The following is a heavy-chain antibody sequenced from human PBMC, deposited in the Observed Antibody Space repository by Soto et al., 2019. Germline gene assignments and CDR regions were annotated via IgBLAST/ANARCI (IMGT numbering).Heavy chain of an antibody. Sequence: PSETLSLTCTVSGGSISSSSYSWGWIRQPPGKGPEWIGTFYYSGSTNYNPSLKSRVTISVDTSKNQFSLKLSSVTAADTAVYYCARVGYGMDVWGQGTTVTVSS. D-gene: IGHD3-10*01. J-gene: IGHJ6*02. CDR2: FYYSGST. CDR3: ARVGYGMDV. V-gene: IGHV4-39*07. CDR1: GGSISSSSYS.